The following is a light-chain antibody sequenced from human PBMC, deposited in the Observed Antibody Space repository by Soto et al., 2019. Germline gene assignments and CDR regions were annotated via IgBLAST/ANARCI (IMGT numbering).Light chain of an antibody. Sequence: EIVLTQSPATLSLSPGERATLSCRASQSVSSYLAWYQQKPGQAPRLLIYGASTRATGIPARFSGSGSGREFTLTISSLQSEDFAVYYCQQYNNWPPLTFGGGTKVDIK. CDR2: GAS. J-gene: IGKJ4*01. CDR3: QQYNNWPPLT. CDR1: QSVSSY. V-gene: IGKV3-15*01.